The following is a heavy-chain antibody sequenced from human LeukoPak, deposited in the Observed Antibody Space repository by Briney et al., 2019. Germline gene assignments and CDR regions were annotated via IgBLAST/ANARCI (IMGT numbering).Heavy chain of an antibody. D-gene: IGHD3-3*01. V-gene: IGHV3-11*04. CDR3: ARTYDFWSGLYGWFDP. CDR2: ISITGYST. J-gene: IGHJ5*02. Sequence: GGSLRLSXAASGFTFNNYYMSWIGRAPGKGLEWISYISITGYSTYYADSVKGRFTISRDNAKNSLYLQMDNLRPDDTAFYYCARTYDFWSGLYGWFDPWGQGTLVTVSS. CDR1: GFTFNNYY.